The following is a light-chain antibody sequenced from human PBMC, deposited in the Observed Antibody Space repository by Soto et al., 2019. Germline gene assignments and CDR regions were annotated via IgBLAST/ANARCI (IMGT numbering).Light chain of an antibody. CDR2: WAS. V-gene: IGKV4-1*01. Sequence: DVVMPQSPDPLAVSLGEGSNINCQSIQSALYSSNNKSYLAWYQQKPGQPPKLLIYWASTRESGVPDRFSGSGSGTDFTLTISSLQAEDVAVYYCQQYYSTPWTFGQGTKVDIK. CDR1: QSALYSSNNKSY. CDR3: QQYYSTPWT. J-gene: IGKJ1*01.